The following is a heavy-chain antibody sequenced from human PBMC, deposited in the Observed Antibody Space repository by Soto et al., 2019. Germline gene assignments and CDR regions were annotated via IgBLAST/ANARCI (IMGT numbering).Heavy chain of an antibody. CDR2: ISYDGSNK. V-gene: IGHV3-30*18. CDR3: AKAPLIPEGYSGYDSPFDY. J-gene: IGHJ4*02. D-gene: IGHD5-12*01. CDR1: GFTFSSYG. Sequence: PGGSLRLSCAASGFTFSSYGMHWVRQAPGKGLEWVAVISYDGSNKYYADSVKGRFTISRDNSKNTLYLQMNSLRAEDTAVYYCAKAPLIPEGYSGYDSPFDYWGQGTLVTVSS.